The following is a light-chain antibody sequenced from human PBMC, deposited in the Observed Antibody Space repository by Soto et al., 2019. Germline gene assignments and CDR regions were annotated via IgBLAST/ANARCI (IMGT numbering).Light chain of an antibody. Sequence: VMTQSPATLSVSPGERATLSCRASQSVSSYLAWYQQKPGQAPRLLISDASSRASGIPARFTGSGSGTDFTLTISSLEPEDSAVYYCQQRSNWPPLTFGGGTKVDIK. CDR3: QQRSNWPPLT. CDR2: DAS. V-gene: IGKV3-11*01. J-gene: IGKJ4*01. CDR1: QSVSSY.